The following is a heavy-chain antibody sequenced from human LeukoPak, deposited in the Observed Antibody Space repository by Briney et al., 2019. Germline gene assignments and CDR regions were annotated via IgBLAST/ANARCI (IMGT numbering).Heavy chain of an antibody. CDR1: GFTFSSYA. CDR3: AKKYCSSTTSCGDYIGLFDY. D-gene: IGHD2-2*01. J-gene: IGHJ4*02. Sequence: PGGSLRLSCAASGFTFSSYAMSWVRQAPGKGLEWVSAISGSGGSTYYADSVKGRFTISRDNSKNTLYLQTNSLRAEDTAVYYCAKKYCSSTTSCGDYIGLFDYWGQGTLVTVSS. V-gene: IGHV3-23*01. CDR2: ISGSGGST.